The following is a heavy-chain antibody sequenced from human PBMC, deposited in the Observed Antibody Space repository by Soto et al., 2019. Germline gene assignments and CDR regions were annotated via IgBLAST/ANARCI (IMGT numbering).Heavy chain of an antibody. CDR1: GFTFSSYA. CDR2: ISGSGGTT. CDR3: AKGGPVAVRVYTNNWFDP. D-gene: IGHD2-8*01. J-gene: IGHJ5*02. V-gene: IGHV3-23*01. Sequence: EVQLLESGGDLAQPGGSLRLSCAASGFTFSSYAMTWVRQAPGKGLEWVSVISGSGGTTYYADSVKGRFTISRDNSENTLHLQMNSLRAEDTAVYYCAKGGPVAVRVYTNNWFDPWGQGTLVTVSS.